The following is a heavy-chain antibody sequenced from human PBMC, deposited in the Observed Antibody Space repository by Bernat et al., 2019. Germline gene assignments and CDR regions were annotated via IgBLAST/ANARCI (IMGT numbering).Heavy chain of an antibody. CDR1: GGPISSSSYY. CDR3: ARQRSSSWYSPFEY. Sequence: QLQLQESGPGLVKPSETLSLTCTVSGGPISSSSYYWGWIRQPPGKGLEWIGSIYYSGSTYYNASLKSRVTISVDTSKNQFPLKLSSVTAAETAVYCGARQRSSSWYSPFEYWGQGTLVTVSS. CDR2: IYYSGST. V-gene: IGHV4-39*01. J-gene: IGHJ4*02. D-gene: IGHD6-13*01.